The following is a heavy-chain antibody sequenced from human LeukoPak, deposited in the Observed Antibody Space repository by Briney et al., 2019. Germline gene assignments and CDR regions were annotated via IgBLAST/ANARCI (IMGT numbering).Heavy chain of an antibody. CDR2: INSDGRRT. V-gene: IGHV3-74*01. CDR3: ARGGSGTYFDY. CDR1: GFTFSSYW. J-gene: IGHJ4*02. Sequence: PGGSPGLSCAASGFTFSSYWMHWVRQAPGKGLVWVSRINSDGRRTTYADSVQGRFTISRDNAKNTLYLQMNSLRAEDTAVYYCARGGSGTYFDYWGQGTPASVSS. D-gene: IGHD6-25*01.